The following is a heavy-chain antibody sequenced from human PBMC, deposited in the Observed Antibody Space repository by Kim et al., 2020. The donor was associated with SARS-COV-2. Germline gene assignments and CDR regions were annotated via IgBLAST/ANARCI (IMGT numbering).Heavy chain of an antibody. Sequence: GGSLRLSCAASGFSFSDSAMHWVRQASGKGLEWVGRIISKANSYATTYAASVKGRFTISRDDSKNAAYLQMNSLKTEDTAMHYCTRFPGTTLAFWDAYD. V-gene: IGHV3-73*01. CDR2: IISKANSYAT. D-gene: IGHD1-1*01. CDR1: GFSFSDSA. J-gene: IGHJ3*02. CDR3: TRFPGTTLAFWDAYD.